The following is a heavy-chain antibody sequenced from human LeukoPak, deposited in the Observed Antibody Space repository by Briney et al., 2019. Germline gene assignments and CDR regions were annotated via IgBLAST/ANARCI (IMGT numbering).Heavy chain of an antibody. Sequence: GASVKVSCKASGYTFTSYYMHWVRQAPRQGLEWMGIINPSGGSTSYAQKFQGRVTMTRDMSTSTVYMELSSLRSEDTAVYYCARECGIAVARSWYYYYMDVWGKGTTVTVSS. CDR2: INPSGGST. V-gene: IGHV1-46*01. D-gene: IGHD6-19*01. CDR1: GYTFTSYY. J-gene: IGHJ6*03. CDR3: ARECGIAVARSWYYYYMDV.